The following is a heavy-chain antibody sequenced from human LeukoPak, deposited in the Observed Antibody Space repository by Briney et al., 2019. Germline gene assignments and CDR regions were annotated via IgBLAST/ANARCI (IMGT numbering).Heavy chain of an antibody. CDR2: IYYSGST. V-gene: IGHV4-39*07. D-gene: IGHD6-19*01. CDR3: ARDIGLEGIAVAGIPGDAFDI. J-gene: IGHJ3*02. Sequence: SETLSLTCTVSGGSISSSSYYWGWIRQPPGKGLEWIGSIYYSGSTYYNPSLKSRVTISVDTSKNQFSLKLSSVTAADTAVYYCARDIGLEGIAVAGIPGDAFDIWGQGTMVTVSS. CDR1: GGSISSSSYY.